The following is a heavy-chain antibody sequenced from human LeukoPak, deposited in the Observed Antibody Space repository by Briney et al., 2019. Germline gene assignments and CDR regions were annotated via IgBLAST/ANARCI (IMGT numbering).Heavy chain of an antibody. CDR3: ARGRSSSSWILSRRLFDY. J-gene: IGHJ4*02. V-gene: IGHV1-8*03. CDR1: GYTFTSYD. Sequence: GASVKVSCKASGYTFTSYDINWVRQATGQGLEWMGWMNPNSGNTGYAQKFQGRVTITRNTSMSTAYMELSSLRSEDTAVYYCARGRSSSSWILSRRLFDYWGQGTLVTVSS. CDR2: MNPNSGNT. D-gene: IGHD6-13*01.